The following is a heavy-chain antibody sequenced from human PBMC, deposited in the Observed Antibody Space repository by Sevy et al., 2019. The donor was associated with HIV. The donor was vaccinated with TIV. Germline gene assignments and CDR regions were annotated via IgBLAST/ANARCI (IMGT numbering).Heavy chain of an antibody. CDR2: ISGNGGYT. J-gene: IGHJ4*02. CDR1: GFTFSSYA. V-gene: IGHV3-23*01. CDR3: AKGSTSSSEVGYFDY. D-gene: IGHD2-2*01. Sequence: GGCLRLSCAASGFTFSSYAMSWVRQAPGKGLEWFSVISGNGGYTYYADSVKGRFTISRDTSKNTLYLQMNSLRAEDTAVACCAKGSTSSSEVGYFDYWGQGTLVTVSS.